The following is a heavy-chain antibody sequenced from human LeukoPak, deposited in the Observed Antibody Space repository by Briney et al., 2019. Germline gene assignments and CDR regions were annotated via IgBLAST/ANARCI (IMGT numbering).Heavy chain of an antibody. CDR2: IKEDGTYT. CDR3: ARDFDMGITPGDDFDF. J-gene: IGHJ4*02. V-gene: IGHV3-74*01. Sequence: GGSLRLSCAASGFSFSKYWMHWVRQTPGEGLVWVSRIKEDGTYTSYADSVKGRFTISRDSARNTVFLQMNSLRAEDSAVYYCARDFDMGITPGDDFDFWGQGTLVTVSS. D-gene: IGHD3-9*01. CDR1: GFSFSKYW.